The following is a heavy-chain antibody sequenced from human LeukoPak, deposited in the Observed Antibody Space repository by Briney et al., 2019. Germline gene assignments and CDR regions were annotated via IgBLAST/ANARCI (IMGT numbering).Heavy chain of an antibody. CDR1: GYTFTSYA. J-gene: IGHJ4*02. CDR3: ARGDDGYKAFDY. V-gene: IGHV1-3*03. D-gene: IGHD5-24*01. Sequence: EASVKVSCKASGYTFTSYAIHWVRQAPGQRLEWMGWINAGSGHTKYSQEFQGRVTITRDTSASTAYMELSSLRSEDTAVYYCARGDDGYKAFDYWGQGTLVTVSS. CDR2: INAGSGHT.